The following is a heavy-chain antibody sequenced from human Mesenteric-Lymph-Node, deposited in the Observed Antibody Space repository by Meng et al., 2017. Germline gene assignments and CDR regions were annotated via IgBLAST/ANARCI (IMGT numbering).Heavy chain of an antibody. J-gene: IGHJ5*02. D-gene: IGHD6-13*01. V-gene: IGHV6-1*01. Sequence: SQTRSLTGAISGDSVSSNSAAWNWIRQSPSRGLEWLGRTYYRSKWYNDYAVSVKSRITINPDTSKNQFSLQLNSVTPEDTAVYYCARDLGSSSWYPMSWFDPWGQGTLV. CDR3: ARDLGSSSWYPMSWFDP. CDR2: TYYRSKWYN. CDR1: GDSVSSNSAA.